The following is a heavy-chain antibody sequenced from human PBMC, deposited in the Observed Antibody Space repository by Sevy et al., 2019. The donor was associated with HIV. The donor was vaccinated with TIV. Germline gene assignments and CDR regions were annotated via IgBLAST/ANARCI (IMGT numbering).Heavy chain of an antibody. CDR1: GGSISGYY. Sequence: SETLPLTCTVSGGSISGYYWSWIRQPPGKGLEWIGYIYYSGSTNYNPSLKSRVTISVDTSKNQFSLKLSSVTAADTAVYYCASYYGSGTYFDYWGQGTLVTVSS. CDR3: ASYYGSGTYFDY. V-gene: IGHV4-59*13. D-gene: IGHD3-10*01. J-gene: IGHJ4*02. CDR2: IYYSGST.